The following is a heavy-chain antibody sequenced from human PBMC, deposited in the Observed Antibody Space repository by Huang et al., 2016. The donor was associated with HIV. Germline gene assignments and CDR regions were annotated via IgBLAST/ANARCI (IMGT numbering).Heavy chain of an antibody. Sequence: VQLQQWGAGLLKPSETLSLTCAIYGGSFSDYYWSWLRQPQGKGLEWIGEIHYNGTTNDNPSLKGRVSMSIDRSKNQFSLKMWSATAADTAVYYCARVRRGHGYAWDYYGLDVWGQGTTVFVSS. CDR2: IHYNGTT. D-gene: IGHD5-18*01. CDR1: GGSFSDYY. J-gene: IGHJ6*02. V-gene: IGHV4-34*01. CDR3: ARVRRGHGYAWDYYGLDV.